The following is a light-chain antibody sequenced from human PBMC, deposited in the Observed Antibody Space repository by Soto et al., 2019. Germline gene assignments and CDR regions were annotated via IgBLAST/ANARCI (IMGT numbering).Light chain of an antibody. CDR3: QQHGT. J-gene: IGKJ1*01. Sequence: DIQMTQSPSTLSASVGDRVTITCRASQSISGWLAWYQQKPGKAPKLLIYKASALESGVPSRFSGSGSGTEFTLTISTLQPDDFATYYCQQHGTFGHGTKV. V-gene: IGKV1-5*03. CDR1: QSISGW. CDR2: KAS.